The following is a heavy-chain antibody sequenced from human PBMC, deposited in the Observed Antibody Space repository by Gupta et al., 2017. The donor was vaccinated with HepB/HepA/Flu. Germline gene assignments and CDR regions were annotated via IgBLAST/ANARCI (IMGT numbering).Heavy chain of an antibody. CDR3: ARQGYSSGGFDY. D-gene: IGHD6-19*01. CDR1: GGSISSSSYY. CDR2: IYYSGST. Sequence: QLQLQESGPGLVKPSETLSLTCTVSGGSISSSSYYWGWIRQPPGKGLEWIGSIYYSGSTYYNPSLKSRVTISVDTSKNQFSLKLSSVTAADTAVYYCARQGYSSGGFDYWGQGTLVTVSS. J-gene: IGHJ4*02. V-gene: IGHV4-39*01.